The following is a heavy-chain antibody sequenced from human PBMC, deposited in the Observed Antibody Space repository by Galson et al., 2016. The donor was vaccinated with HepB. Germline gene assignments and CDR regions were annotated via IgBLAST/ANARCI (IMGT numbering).Heavy chain of an antibody. Sequence: SLRLPCAASGFNFRAAWMTWVRQPPGRGLEWVGRIHSKSDGGATEYSPPVKGRFSLSRDDSGKTLYQQMNSLKRDDTGVYYCVTDLEQSGSYIYWGQGTLVTVFS. V-gene: IGHV3-15*01. CDR3: VTDLEQSGSYIY. J-gene: IGHJ4*02. CDR1: GFNFRAAW. CDR2: IHSKSDGGAT. D-gene: IGHD1-26*01.